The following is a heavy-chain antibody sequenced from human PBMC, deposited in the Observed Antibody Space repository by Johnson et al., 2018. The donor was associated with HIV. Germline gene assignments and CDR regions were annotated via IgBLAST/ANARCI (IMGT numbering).Heavy chain of an antibody. V-gene: IGHV3-9*01. J-gene: IGHJ3*02. D-gene: IGHD2-15*01. CDR1: GFTISTFW. Sequence: VQLVESGGGVVQPGVSLRLSCEVSGFTISTFWMHWVRHVTGKGLMWVSGISWNSGSIGYADSVKGRFTISRDNGKNLLYLQMNSLRDEDTALYYCASDLYCSGGSCQGGAFDIWGQWTMVSVSS. CDR2: ISWNSGSI. CDR3: ASDLYCSGGSCQGGAFDI.